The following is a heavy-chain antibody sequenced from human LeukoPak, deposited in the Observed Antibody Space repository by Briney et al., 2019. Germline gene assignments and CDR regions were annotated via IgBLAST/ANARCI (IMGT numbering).Heavy chain of an antibody. CDR3: ATADASVVRGVISGMDV. CDR2: FDPEDGEK. CDR1: GYTLTELS. J-gene: IGHJ6*04. D-gene: IGHD3-10*01. V-gene: IGHV1-24*01. Sequence: ASVKVSCKVSGYTLTELSMHWVRQAPGKGLEWMGDFDPEDGEKLYAQKFQGRVTMTEDTSTDTAYMELSSLRSEDTAVYYCATADASVVRGVISGMDVWGKGTTVTVSS.